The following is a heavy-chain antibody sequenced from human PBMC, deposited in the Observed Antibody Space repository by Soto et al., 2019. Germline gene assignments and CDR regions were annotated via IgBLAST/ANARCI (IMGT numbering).Heavy chain of an antibody. V-gene: IGHV1-69*01. CDR2: IIPIFGTA. CDR3: ARVQGYCSSTSCYTGMDV. D-gene: IGHD2-2*02. Sequence: VKVSCKASGGTFSSYAISWVRQAPGQGLEWMGGIIPIFGTANYAQKFQGRVTITADESTSTAYMELSSLRSEDTAVYYCARVQGYCSSTSCYTGMDVWGQGTTVTVSS. J-gene: IGHJ6*02. CDR1: GGTFSSYA.